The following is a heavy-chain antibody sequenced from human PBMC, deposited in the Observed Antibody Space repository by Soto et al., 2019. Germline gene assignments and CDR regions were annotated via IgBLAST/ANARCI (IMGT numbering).Heavy chain of an antibody. J-gene: IGHJ4*02. CDR3: AREGQGSWWSSFDY. D-gene: IGHD2-15*01. V-gene: IGHV1-3*01. CDR2: INAGNGNT. CDR1: GYTFSSYA. Sequence: QVQLVQSGAAVKKPGASVKVSCKTSGYTFSSYAVHWVRQAPGQRLEWMGWINAGNGNTKYSQKFQGRVTITRDTSARTAYLELSSVSSEGTAVYYCAREGQGSWWSSFDYWGQGTLVSVSS.